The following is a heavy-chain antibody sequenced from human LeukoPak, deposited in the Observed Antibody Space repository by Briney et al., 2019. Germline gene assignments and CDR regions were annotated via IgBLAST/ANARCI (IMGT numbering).Heavy chain of an antibody. D-gene: IGHD5-24*01. CDR2: IYYSGST. J-gene: IGHJ4*02. CDR3: AREGRDGYDY. Sequence: PSETLPLTCTVSGGSISSYYWSWIRQPPGKGLEWIGYIYYSGSTNYNPSLKSRVTISVDTSKNQFSLKLSSVTAADTAVYYCAREGRDGYDYWGQGTLVTVSS. V-gene: IGHV4-59*01. CDR1: GGSISSYY.